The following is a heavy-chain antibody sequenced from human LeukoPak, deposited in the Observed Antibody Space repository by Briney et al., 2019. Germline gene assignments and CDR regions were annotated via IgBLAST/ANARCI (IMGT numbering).Heavy chain of an antibody. CDR1: GGSISNYY. Sequence: SETLSLTCTVSGGSISNYYWSWIRQPPGKGLEWIGYIYYSGSTNYDPSLKSRVTISVDTSKNQFSLKLSSVTAADTAVYYCARDRSPEHYYDSSHWDYYYGMDVWGQGTTVTVSS. J-gene: IGHJ6*02. CDR3: ARDRSPEHYYDSSHWDYYYGMDV. V-gene: IGHV4-59*01. CDR2: IYYSGST. D-gene: IGHD3-22*01.